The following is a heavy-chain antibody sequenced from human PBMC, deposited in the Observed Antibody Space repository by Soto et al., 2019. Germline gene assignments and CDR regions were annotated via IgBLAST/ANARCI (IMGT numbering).Heavy chain of an antibody. CDR1: GFTLSSYW. D-gene: IGHD3-10*01. CDR2: INSDGSST. Sequence: EVQLVESGGGLAQPGGSLRLSCAASGFTLSSYWMHWVRQAPGKGLEWVSRINSDGSSTSYADIVKGRSTISRDNAKNTVYLQMNSLRAEDTALYYCARGIRNYYGSDYWGQGTLVTVSS. V-gene: IGHV3-74*01. CDR3: ARGIRNYYGSDY. J-gene: IGHJ4*02.